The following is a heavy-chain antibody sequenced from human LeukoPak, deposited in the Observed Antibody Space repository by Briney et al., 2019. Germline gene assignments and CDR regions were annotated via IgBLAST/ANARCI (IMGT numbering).Heavy chain of an antibody. Sequence: GGSLRLSCAASGFTFSSYAMSWVRQAPGKGLEWVSAISGSGGSTYYADSVKGRFTISRDNSKNTLYLQMNSLRAEDTAVYYCAKDKEYSGYEKDAFDIWGQGTMVTVSS. CDR3: AKDKEYSGYEKDAFDI. V-gene: IGHV3-23*01. CDR1: GFTFSSYA. CDR2: ISGSGGST. D-gene: IGHD5-12*01. J-gene: IGHJ3*02.